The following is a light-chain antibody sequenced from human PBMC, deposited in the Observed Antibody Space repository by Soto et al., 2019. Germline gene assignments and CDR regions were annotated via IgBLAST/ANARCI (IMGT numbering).Light chain of an antibody. CDR1: QSVPSKY. J-gene: IGKJ2*01. CDR3: HQYDISPQT. Sequence: EIVLTQSPGTLSLSPGERATLSCRASQSVPSKYLAWYQQKPGQAPRLLIYGASRRATGVPDRFVGSASGTDFTLTISRLEPEDFAMYYCHQYDISPQTFGQGTKLQIK. V-gene: IGKV3-20*01. CDR2: GAS.